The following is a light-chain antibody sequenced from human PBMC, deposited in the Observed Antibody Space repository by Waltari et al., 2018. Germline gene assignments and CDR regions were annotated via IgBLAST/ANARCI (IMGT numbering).Light chain of an antibody. J-gene: IGKJ1*01. CDR2: GAT. V-gene: IGKV3-20*01. Sequence: ELVLTQSPGTLSLSQGERATLSCRASQNFNYRYVAWYQQKPGQAPRLLIYGATSRATGIPDRFSGRGSGIDFTLTISRLEPEDFAVYYCQLYGTSSWTFGQGTRVEIK. CDR3: QLYGTSSWT. CDR1: QNFNYRY.